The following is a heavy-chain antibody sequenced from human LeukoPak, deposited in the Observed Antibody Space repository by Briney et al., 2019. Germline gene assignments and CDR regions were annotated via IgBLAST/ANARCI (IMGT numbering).Heavy chain of an antibody. Sequence: SVKVSCKASGGTFSSYAISWVRQAPGQGLEWMGGIIPIFGTANYAQKSQGRVTITADESTSTAYMELSSLRSEDTAVYYCARLEVAGTSVYYYYGMDVWGQGTTVTVSS. CDR1: GGTFSSYA. V-gene: IGHV1-69*13. J-gene: IGHJ6*02. CDR3: ARLEVAGTSVYYYYGMDV. D-gene: IGHD6-19*01. CDR2: IIPIFGTA.